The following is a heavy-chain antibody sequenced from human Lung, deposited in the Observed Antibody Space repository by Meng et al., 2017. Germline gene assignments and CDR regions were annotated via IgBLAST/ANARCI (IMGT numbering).Heavy chain of an antibody. J-gene: IGHJ4*02. V-gene: IGHV1-18*01. CDR2: IRGYNGNT. CDR1: GYIFTRYG. D-gene: IGHD2-15*01. CDR3: ARAGEEYCSGGSCPNFDF. Sequence: QVQLVQSGGAVKKPGGSVEVSCKASGYIFTRYGITWVRQAPGQGHGWMGWIRGYNGNTNYAQQLQGRVTMTTDTSTSTAYMELRSLRSDDTAVYYCARAGEEYCSGGSCPNFDFWGQGTLVTVSS.